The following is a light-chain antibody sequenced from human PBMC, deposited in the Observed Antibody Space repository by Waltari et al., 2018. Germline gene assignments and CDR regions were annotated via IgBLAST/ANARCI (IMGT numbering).Light chain of an antibody. CDR1: SFRTSY. V-gene: IGLV3-19*01. CDR3: SARNGRANEVV. J-gene: IGLJ3*02. Sequence: SSELTQDPAVSVALGQTVRIPCQGDSFRTSYAGWYQLKPGQAPVLVRFGKDKRPSGIPDRSSGYSSGTTSYVTITGAQAEDEADYYCSARNGRANEVVFAGGTKVTVL. CDR2: GKD.